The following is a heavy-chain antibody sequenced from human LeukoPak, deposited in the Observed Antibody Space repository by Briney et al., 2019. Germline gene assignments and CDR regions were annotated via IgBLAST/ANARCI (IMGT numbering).Heavy chain of an antibody. CDR1: GFTFSSYS. V-gene: IGHV3-21*01. D-gene: IGHD6-19*01. Sequence: GGSLRLSCAASGFTFSSYSMNWVRQAPGKGLEWVSSISSSSSYIYYADSVKGRFTISRDNAKNSLYLQMYSLRAEDTAVYYCATQYSSGWYSGGPYKGYWGQGTLVTVSS. CDR2: ISSSSSYI. CDR3: ATQYSSGWYSGGPYKGY. J-gene: IGHJ4*02.